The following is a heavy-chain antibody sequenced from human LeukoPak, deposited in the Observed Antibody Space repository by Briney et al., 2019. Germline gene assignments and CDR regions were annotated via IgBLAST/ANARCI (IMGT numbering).Heavy chain of an antibody. V-gene: IGHV4-39*01. CDR1: GGSISSSSYY. CDR3: ASHLVWGVIKVDY. CDR2: IYYSGST. J-gene: IGHJ4*02. Sequence: SETLSLTCTVSGGSISSSSYYWGWIRQPPGKGLEWIGSIYYSGSTYYNPSLKSRVTISVDTSKNQFSLKLSSVTAADTAVYYCASHLVWGVIKVDYWGQGTLVTVSS. D-gene: IGHD3-10*01.